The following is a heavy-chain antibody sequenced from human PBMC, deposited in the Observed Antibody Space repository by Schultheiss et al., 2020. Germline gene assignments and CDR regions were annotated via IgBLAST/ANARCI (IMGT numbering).Heavy chain of an antibody. CDR2: IYSGGST. CDR1: GFTFSDYY. V-gene: IGHV3-66*01. CDR3: ARVEGYCSGGSCPFYYYGMDV. D-gene: IGHD2-15*01. Sequence: GGSLRLSCAASGFTFSDYYMSWIRQAPGKGLEWVSVIYSGGSTYYADSVKGRFTISRDNAKNSLYLQMNSLRAEDTAVYYCARVEGYCSGGSCPFYYYGMDVWGQGTTVTVSS. J-gene: IGHJ6*02.